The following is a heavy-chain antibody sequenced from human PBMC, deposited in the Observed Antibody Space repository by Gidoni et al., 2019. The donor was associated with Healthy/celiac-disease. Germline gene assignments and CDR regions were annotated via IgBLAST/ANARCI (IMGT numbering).Heavy chain of an antibody. CDR2: IYYSGST. Sequence: QVQLQESGPGLVKPSQTLSLTCTVPGGSLSSGGYYWSWIRQHPGTGLEWIVYIYYSGSTYYNPSLKSRVTISVDTSKNQFSLKLSSVTAADTAVYYCARAGGGVPAAYAFDIWGQGTMVTVSS. CDR3: ARAGGGVPAAYAFDI. CDR1: GGSLSSGGYY. J-gene: IGHJ3*02. V-gene: IGHV4-31*03. D-gene: IGHD2-2*01.